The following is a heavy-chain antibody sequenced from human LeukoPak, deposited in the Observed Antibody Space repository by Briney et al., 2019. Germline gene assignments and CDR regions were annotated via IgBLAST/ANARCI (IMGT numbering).Heavy chain of an antibody. CDR3: ARDLPAAMYYYYGMDV. CDR1: GGSISSYY. Sequence: PSETLSLTCTVSGGSISSYYWSWIRQPAGKGLEWIGRIYTSESTNYNPSLKSRVTMSVDTSKNQFSLKLSSVTAADTAVYYCARDLPAAMYYYYGMDVWGQGTTVTVPS. V-gene: IGHV4-4*07. J-gene: IGHJ6*02. CDR2: IYTSEST. D-gene: IGHD2-2*01.